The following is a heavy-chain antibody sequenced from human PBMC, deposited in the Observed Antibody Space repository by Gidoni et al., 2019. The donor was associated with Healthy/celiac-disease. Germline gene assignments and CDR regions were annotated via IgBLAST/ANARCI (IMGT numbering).Heavy chain of an antibody. D-gene: IGHD5-12*01. CDR2: RWYDGSNK. Sequence: QVQLVESGGGVVQPGSSLRLSCAASGFTFSSYGIHWVRQAPGKGLEWVAVRWYDGSNKYYADSVKGRFTISRDNSKNTLYLQMNSLRAEDTAVYYCARSPPAGYGDAFDIWGQGTMVTVSS. J-gene: IGHJ3*02. CDR1: GFTFSSYG. CDR3: ARSPPAGYGDAFDI. V-gene: IGHV3-33*01.